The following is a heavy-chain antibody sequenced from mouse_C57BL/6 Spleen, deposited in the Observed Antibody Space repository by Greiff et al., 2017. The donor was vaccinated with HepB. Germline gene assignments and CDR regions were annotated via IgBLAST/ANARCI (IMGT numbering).Heavy chain of an antibody. CDR2: ISNGGGST. J-gene: IGHJ1*03. D-gene: IGHD1-1*01. Sequence: EVKLVESGGGLVQPGGSLKLSCAASGFTFSDYYMYWVRQTPEKRLEWVAYISNGGGSTYYPDTVKGRFTISRDNAKNTLYLQMSRMKSEDTAMYYCARRDYDYGSSLSWYSDVWGKGTTVTVSS. CDR1: GFTFSDYY. CDR3: ARRDYDYGSSLSWYSDV. V-gene: IGHV5-12*01.